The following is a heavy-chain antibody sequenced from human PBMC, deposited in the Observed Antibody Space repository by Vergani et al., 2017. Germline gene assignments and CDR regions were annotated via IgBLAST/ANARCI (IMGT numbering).Heavy chain of an antibody. CDR2: ISWNSGAV. D-gene: IGHD1-26*01. CDR1: GITFWKFG. V-gene: IGHV3-9*01. J-gene: IGHJ4*02. CDR3: AKLPSGRIVGPLYYFDS. Sequence: EVDLVESGGGLAQPGGSLRLSCEASGITFWKFGMHWVRQGPGKGLEWVSGISWNSGAVDYADSVRGRFTISRDNSKNTLYLQMNSLRAEDTAVYYCAKLPSGRIVGPLYYFDSWGQGTLVTVSS.